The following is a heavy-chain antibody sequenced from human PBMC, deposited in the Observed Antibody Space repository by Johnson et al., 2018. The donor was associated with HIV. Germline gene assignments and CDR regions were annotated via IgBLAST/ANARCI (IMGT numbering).Heavy chain of an antibody. CDR3: ARDRGTMIVVGSAFDI. Sequence: QVQLVESGGGVVQPGGSLRLSCAASGFTFSNYALHWVRQAPGKGLEWVAVISYDGSNKYYADSVKGRFTISRDNSKNTLYLQMNSLRAEDTAVYYCARDRGTMIVVGSAFDIWGQGTRVTVSS. V-gene: IGHV3-30*04. J-gene: IGHJ3*02. D-gene: IGHD3-22*01. CDR2: ISYDGSNK. CDR1: GFTFSNYA.